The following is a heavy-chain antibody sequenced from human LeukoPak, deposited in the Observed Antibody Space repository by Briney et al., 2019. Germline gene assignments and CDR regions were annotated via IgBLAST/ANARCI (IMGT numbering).Heavy chain of an antibody. CDR1: GGTFNSYA. CDR2: IIPIFGTT. Sequence: SVKVSCKASGGTFNSYAISWVRQAPGQGLEWMGGIIPIFGTTNYARKFRGRVTLTADKSTRTAYMELSSLRSEDTAVYYCAGEESIGSYQFLHDYWGQGTLVTVSS. CDR3: AGEESIGSYQFLHDY. V-gene: IGHV1-69*06. J-gene: IGHJ4*02. D-gene: IGHD1-26*01.